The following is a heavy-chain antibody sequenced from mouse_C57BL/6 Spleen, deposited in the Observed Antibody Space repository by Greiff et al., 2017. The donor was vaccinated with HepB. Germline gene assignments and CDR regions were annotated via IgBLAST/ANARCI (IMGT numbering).Heavy chain of an antibody. J-gene: IGHJ4*01. Sequence: VQLQQSGTVLARPGASVKMSCKTSGYTFTSYWMHWVKQRPGQGLEWIGAIYPGNSDTSYNQKFKGKAKLTAVTSASTAYMELSSLTNEDSAVYYCTSSPYGSSHYYAMDYWGQGTSVTVSS. CDR2: IYPGNSDT. V-gene: IGHV1-5*01. CDR3: TSSPYGSSHYYAMDY. D-gene: IGHD1-1*01. CDR1: GYTFTSYW.